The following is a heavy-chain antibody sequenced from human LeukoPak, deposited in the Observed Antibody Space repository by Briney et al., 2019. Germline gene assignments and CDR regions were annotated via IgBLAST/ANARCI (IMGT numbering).Heavy chain of an antibody. CDR2: IYYSGST. Sequence: PSETLSLTCAVFGGSFNAYYWNWIRQPPGKGLEWIGTIYYSGSTYYNPSLKSRVIISVDTSKNQFSLKLGSVPAADTAVYYCARQPHYYYYYMDVWGKGTTVTVSS. J-gene: IGHJ6*03. CDR1: GGSFNAYY. V-gene: IGHV4-34*01. CDR3: ARQPHYYYYYMDV.